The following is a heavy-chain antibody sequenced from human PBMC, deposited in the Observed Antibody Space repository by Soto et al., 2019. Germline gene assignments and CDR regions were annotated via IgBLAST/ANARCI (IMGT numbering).Heavy chain of an antibody. D-gene: IGHD2-15*01. J-gene: IGHJ6*02. CDR1: GGSISSGGYY. CDR3: ARFGRGEYYYYGMDV. V-gene: IGHV4-31*03. CDR2: IYYSGST. Sequence: QVQLQESGPGLVKPSQTLSLTCTVSGGSISSGGYYWSWIRQHPGKGLEWIGYIYYSGSTYYNPSLKSRVTISVDTSKNQFSLKLSSVTAADTAVYYRARFGRGEYYYYGMDVWGQGTTVTVSS.